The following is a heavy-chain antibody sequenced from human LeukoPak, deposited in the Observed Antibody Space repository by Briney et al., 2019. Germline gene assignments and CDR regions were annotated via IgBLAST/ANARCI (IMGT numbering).Heavy chain of an antibody. D-gene: IGHD2-15*01. CDR2: IIPIFGTA. J-gene: IGHJ6*03. V-gene: IGHV1-69*13. CDR3: ASSGGGSYSYYYYYMDV. Sequence: RASVKVSCKASGYTFSSYAISWVRQAPGQGLEWMGGIIPIFGTANYAQKFQGRVTITADESTGTAYMELSSLRSEDTAVYYCASSGGGSYSYYYYYMDVWGKGTTVTISS. CDR1: GYTFSSYA.